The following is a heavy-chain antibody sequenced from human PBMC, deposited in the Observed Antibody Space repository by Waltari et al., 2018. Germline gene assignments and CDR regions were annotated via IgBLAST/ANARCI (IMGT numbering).Heavy chain of an antibody. D-gene: IGHD5-18*01. CDR2: IYGNSATT. J-gene: IGHJ4*02. CDR1: GGSISDHYY. V-gene: IGHV4-38-2*01. CDR3: ARSRGYSEYSDY. Sequence: QVQLQESGPGLVKPSETLSLTCGVSGGSISDHYYWNWIRQPPGKGLQWIGNIYGNSATTYYNPSLKSRVTISKDTSKNQFFLKLSSVTAADTAVYYCARSRGYSEYSDYWGQGVLVTVSS.